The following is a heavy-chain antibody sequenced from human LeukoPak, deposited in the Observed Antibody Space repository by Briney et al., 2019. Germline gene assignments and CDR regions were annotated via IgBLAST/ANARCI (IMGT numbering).Heavy chain of an antibody. D-gene: IGHD3-10*01. CDR1: GGSFSGYS. CDR3: ARPIRSRDNNWFDP. Sequence: SEALSLTCAVYGGSFSGYSWNWIRQPPGKGLEWIGEINHTGSTNYNPSLKSRVIISVDTSANQFSLKLNSVTAADTAVYYCARPIRSRDNNWFDPWGQGILVTVSS. CDR2: INHTGST. J-gene: IGHJ5*02. V-gene: IGHV4-34*01.